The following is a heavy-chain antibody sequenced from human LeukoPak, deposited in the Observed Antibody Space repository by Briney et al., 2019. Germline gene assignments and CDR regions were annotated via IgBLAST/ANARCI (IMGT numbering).Heavy chain of an antibody. D-gene: IGHD2-15*01. V-gene: IGHV1-2*04. J-gene: IGHJ4*02. Sequence: ASVKVSCKASGYTFTGYYMHWVRQAPGQGLEWMGWINPNSGSTNYAQKFQGWVTMTRDTSISTAYMELSRLRSDDTAVYYCARVSCSGGSCYEFDYWGQGTLVTVSS. CDR3: ARVSCSGGSCYEFDY. CDR1: GYTFTGYY. CDR2: INPNSGST.